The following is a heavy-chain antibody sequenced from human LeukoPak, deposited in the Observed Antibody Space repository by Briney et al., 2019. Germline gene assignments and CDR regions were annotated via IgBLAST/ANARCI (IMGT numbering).Heavy chain of an antibody. CDR1: GFTFGHYA. J-gene: IGHJ4*02. D-gene: IGHD4-17*01. CDR2: ISWNSALI. V-gene: IGHV3-9*01. Sequence: PGGSLRLSCAASGFTFGHYAMHWVRHVPGKGLEWVSGISWNSALIGYADSVKGRFILSRDNTKNSLYLQINSLRADDTALYYCVKDGDGDYDPHFDYWGQGILVTVSS. CDR3: VKDGDGDYDPHFDY.